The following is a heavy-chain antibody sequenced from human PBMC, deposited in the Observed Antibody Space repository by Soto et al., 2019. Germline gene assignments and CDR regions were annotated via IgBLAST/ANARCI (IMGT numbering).Heavy chain of an antibody. Sequence: GGSLRLSCAASGFTFSSYAMHWVRQAPGKGLEWVAVISYDGSNKYYADSVKGRFTISRDNSKNTLYLQMNSLRAEDTAVYYCARVPSIAAAGTGGDYWAQGTLVTVSS. V-gene: IGHV3-30-3*01. CDR3: ARVPSIAAAGTGGDY. CDR1: GFTFSSYA. J-gene: IGHJ4*02. CDR2: ISYDGSNK. D-gene: IGHD6-13*01.